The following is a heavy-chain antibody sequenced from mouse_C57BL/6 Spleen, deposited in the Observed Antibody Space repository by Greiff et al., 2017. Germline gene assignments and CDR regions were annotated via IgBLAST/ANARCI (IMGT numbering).Heavy chain of an antibody. CDR2: IYPGSGST. J-gene: IGHJ3*01. CDR3: ARGLYSSGYVDAY. Sequence: QVQLQQPGAELVKPGASVKMSCKASGYTFTSYWITWVKQRPGQGLEWIGDIYPGSGSTNYNEKFKRKATLTVDTSSSTAYMQLSSLTSEDSAVYYCARGLYSSGYVDAYWGQGTLVTVSA. V-gene: IGHV1-55*01. D-gene: IGHD3-2*02. CDR1: GYTFTSYW.